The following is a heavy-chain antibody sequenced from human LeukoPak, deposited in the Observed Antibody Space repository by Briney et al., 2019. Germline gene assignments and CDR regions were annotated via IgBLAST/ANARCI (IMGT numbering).Heavy chain of an antibody. D-gene: IGHD2-21*02. CDR2: IKSDGNST. V-gene: IGHV3-74*01. J-gene: IGHJ3*02. Sequence: GGSLRLSCAASGFTFSRYCMHWVRQSPGKGPVWVSHIKSDGNSTNYADCVKGRFTISREKARDTLYLQINSLRAEDTAVYYCTRERLTDNYDACDIWGQGTMVSVS. CDR1: GFTFSRYC. CDR3: TRERLTDNYDACDI.